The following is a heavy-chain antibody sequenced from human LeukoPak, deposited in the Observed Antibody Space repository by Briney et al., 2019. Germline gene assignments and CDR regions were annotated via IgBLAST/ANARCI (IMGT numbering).Heavy chain of an antibody. CDR1: GFTFSSYS. Sequence: GGSLRLSCAASGFTFSSYSMNWVRQAPGKGLEWVPSISSSSSYIYYADSVKGRFTISRDNAKNSLYLQMNSLRAEDTAVYYCARDYYGSGSYYKALNFDYWGQGTLVTVSS. D-gene: IGHD3-10*01. CDR2: ISSSSSYI. J-gene: IGHJ4*02. V-gene: IGHV3-21*01. CDR3: ARDYYGSGSYYKALNFDY.